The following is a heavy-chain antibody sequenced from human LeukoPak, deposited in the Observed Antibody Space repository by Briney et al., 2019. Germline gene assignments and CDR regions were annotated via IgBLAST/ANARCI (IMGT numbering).Heavy chain of an antibody. CDR2: IIPIFGTA. V-gene: IGHV1-69*13. CDR1: GGTFSSYA. Sequence: GASVKVSCKASGGTFSSYAISWVRQAPGQGLEWMGGIIPIFGTANYAQKFQGRVTITADESTSTAYMELSSLRSEDTAVYYCARGGRYGGPTVFPTGDYYYYMDVWGKGTTVTVSS. J-gene: IGHJ6*03. CDR3: ARGGRYGGPTVFPTGDYYYYMDV. D-gene: IGHD7-27*01.